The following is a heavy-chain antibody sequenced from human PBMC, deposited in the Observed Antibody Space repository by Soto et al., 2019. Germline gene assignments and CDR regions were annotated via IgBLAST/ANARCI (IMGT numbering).Heavy chain of an antibody. Sequence: QVQLLESGGGVVQPGRSLSLSCAASGFPFSRYAMHWVRQAPGKGLEWVAVISYDGSNKYYADSVKGRFTTSRDNSKNTLYLQMNSLRAEDTAVYYCARERKNPRWFAHWGQGTLVTVTT. J-gene: IGHJ5*02. CDR2: ISYDGSNK. CDR3: ARERKNPRWFAH. CDR1: GFPFSRYA. V-gene: IGHV3-30-3*01.